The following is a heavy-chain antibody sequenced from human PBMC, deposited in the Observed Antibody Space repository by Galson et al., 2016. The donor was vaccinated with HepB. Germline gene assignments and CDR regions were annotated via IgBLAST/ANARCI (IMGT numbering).Heavy chain of an antibody. Sequence: SVKVSCKASGYTVTSYDINWVRQASGQGLEWMGWMNPDSGNTGYGQKFEGRVTMTSNTSISTAYMELRSLRSEDTAVYFCARGGPGRRTPVPDYWGQGTLVTVSS. D-gene: IGHD2-2*01. CDR1: GYTVTSYD. V-gene: IGHV1-8*01. CDR3: ARGGPGRRTPVPDY. CDR2: MNPDSGNT. J-gene: IGHJ4*02.